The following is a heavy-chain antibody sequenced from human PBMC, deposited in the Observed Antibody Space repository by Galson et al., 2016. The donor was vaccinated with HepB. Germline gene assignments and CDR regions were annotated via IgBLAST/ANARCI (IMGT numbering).Heavy chain of an antibody. J-gene: IGHJ4*02. CDR3: ARAVEIVVASLYYFDY. CDR1: GESISSYN. Sequence: SETLSLTCTVSGESISSYNWTWIRQPPGKGLEWIGNIYHSGSTKYNPSLKSRVAISVATPKNQFSLKLNSVTAADTAVYYCARAVEIVVASLYYFDYWGQGTLVTVSS. CDR2: IYHSGST. V-gene: IGHV4-59*01. D-gene: IGHD3-22*01.